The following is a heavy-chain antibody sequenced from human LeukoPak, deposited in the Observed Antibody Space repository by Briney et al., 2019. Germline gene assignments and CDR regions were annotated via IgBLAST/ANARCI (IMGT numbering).Heavy chain of an antibody. CDR2: IYYSGDT. V-gene: IGHV4-39*07. CDR1: GGSISSSNYY. D-gene: IGHD6-13*01. CDR3: ARALQQPEYYFDY. Sequence: PSETLSLTCTVSGGSISSSNYYWVWIRQPPGKGLEWIGSIYYSGDTYYNPSLKSRVTIPVDTSKNQFSLNLRSVTAADTAVYYCARALQQPEYYFDYWGQGTLVTVSS. J-gene: IGHJ4*02.